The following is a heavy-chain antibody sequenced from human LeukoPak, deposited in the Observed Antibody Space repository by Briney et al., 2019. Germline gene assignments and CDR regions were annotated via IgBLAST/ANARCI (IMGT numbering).Heavy chain of an antibody. CDR1: GYSFTSYW. V-gene: IGHV5-51*01. CDR3: AKPRKNGYVYAFDI. J-gene: IGHJ3*02. D-gene: IGHD5-12*01. Sequence: GESLKISCRASGYSFTSYWIGWVRQMPGKGLEWMGIIYPDDSDTKYSPSFQGHVTISADKSISTAHLQWSSLKASDTAMYYRAKPRKNGYVYAFDIWGQGTMVTVSS. CDR2: IYPDDSDT.